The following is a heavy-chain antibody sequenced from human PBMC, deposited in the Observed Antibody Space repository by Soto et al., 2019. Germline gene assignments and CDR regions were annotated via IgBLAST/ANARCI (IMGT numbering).Heavy chain of an antibody. CDR3: ARDGRDSDFWSGVAYYYGMDV. D-gene: IGHD3-3*01. V-gene: IGHV3-33*01. Sequence: PGGSLRLSCAASGFTFSSYAMHWVRQAPGKGLEWVAVIWYDGSNKYYADSVKGRFTISRDNSKNTLYLQMNSLRAEDTAVYYCARDGRDSDFWSGVAYYYGMDVWGQGTTVTVSS. CDR1: GFTFSSYA. J-gene: IGHJ6*01. CDR2: IWYDGSNK.